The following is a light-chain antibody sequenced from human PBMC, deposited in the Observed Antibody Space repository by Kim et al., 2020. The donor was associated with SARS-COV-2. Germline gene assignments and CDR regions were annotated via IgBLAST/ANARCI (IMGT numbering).Light chain of an antibody. CDR1: PGVRRHY. CDR2: DAS. J-gene: IGKJ2*01. CDR3: QQYGNSPYT. V-gene: IGKV3-20*01. Sequence: PGRKPPLACRASPGVRRHYGCWYPQEPGQSPRPLIFDASTQATGIPDRFSGSGSGTDFTLTISRLEPEDFAVYFCQQYGNSPYTFGQGTKLEI.